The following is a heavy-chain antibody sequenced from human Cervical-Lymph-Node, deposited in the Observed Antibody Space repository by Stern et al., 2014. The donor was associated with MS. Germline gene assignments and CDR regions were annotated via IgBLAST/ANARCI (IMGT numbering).Heavy chain of an antibody. CDR3: AREERSSGYSRCLSD. Sequence: QVQLMQSGAEVKKPGSSVRVSCKASGGTLNFYAISWVRQAPGEGLEWMGGITPIFGTANYAQKFQGRVSITADESTNTAYLELNSLRSEDTAVYYCAREERSSGYSRCLSDWGQGTLVTVYS. CDR1: GGTLNFYA. D-gene: IGHD3-22*01. J-gene: IGHJ4*02. CDR2: ITPIFGTA. V-gene: IGHV1-69*01.